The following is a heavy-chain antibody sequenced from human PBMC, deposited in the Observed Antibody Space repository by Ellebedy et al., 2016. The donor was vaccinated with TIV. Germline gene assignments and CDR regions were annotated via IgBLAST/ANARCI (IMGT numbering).Heavy chain of an antibody. CDR3: ASWYYYDSSGAFDI. J-gene: IGHJ3*02. D-gene: IGHD3-22*01. CDR2: IYSGGST. CDR1: GFTVSSNY. V-gene: IGHV3-53*01. Sequence: PGGSLRLSCAASGFTVSSNYMSWVRQAPGKGLEWVSVIYSGGSTYYADSVKGRFTISRDISKNTLYLQMNSLRAEDTAVYYCASWYYYDSSGAFDIWGQGTMVTVSS.